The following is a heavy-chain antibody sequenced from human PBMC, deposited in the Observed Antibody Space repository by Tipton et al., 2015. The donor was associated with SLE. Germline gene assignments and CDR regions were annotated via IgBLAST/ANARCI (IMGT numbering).Heavy chain of an antibody. Sequence: SLRLSCTASGFTFSSYGMHWVRQAPGKGLEWVAFIRYDGSNKYYADSVKGRFTISRDNSKNTLYLQMNSLRAEDTAVYYCAKSGCSSTSCYSYYYYYGMDVWGQGTTVTVSS. CDR2: IRYDGSNK. D-gene: IGHD2-2*01. J-gene: IGHJ6*02. CDR3: AKSGCSSTSCYSYYYYYGMDV. CDR1: GFTFSSYG. V-gene: IGHV3-30*02.